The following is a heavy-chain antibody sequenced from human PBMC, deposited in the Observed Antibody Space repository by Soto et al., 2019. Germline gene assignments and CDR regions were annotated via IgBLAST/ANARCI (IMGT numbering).Heavy chain of an antibody. V-gene: IGHV1-69*12. CDR1: GGTLSSYA. J-gene: IGHJ6*02. Sequence: QVQLVQSGAEVKKPGSSVKVSCKASGGTLSSYAISWVRQAPGQGLEWMGGIIPIFGTANYAQKFQGRVTMTADGSTSXXYXEXXSRRSEDTAVYYCARDLYCSGGSCYPDTYCDGMDVWGQGTTVTVSS. D-gene: IGHD2-15*01. CDR2: IIPIFGTA. CDR3: ARDLYCSGGSCYPDTYCDGMDV.